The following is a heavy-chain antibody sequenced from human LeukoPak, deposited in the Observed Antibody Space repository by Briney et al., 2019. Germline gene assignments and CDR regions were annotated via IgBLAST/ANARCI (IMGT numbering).Heavy chain of an antibody. Sequence: GGSLRLSCVASTTYIATYAMHWVRQAPGKGLVRVSRIGSYTTYADSVKGRFTIPRDNAKNSLFLQLNSLRAEDTAVYYCVKAMTTVTPAIWGQGTLVTVSS. J-gene: IGHJ4*02. V-gene: IGHV3-74*01. CDR2: IGSYT. CDR3: VKAMTTVTPAI. D-gene: IGHD4-11*01. CDR1: TTYIATYA.